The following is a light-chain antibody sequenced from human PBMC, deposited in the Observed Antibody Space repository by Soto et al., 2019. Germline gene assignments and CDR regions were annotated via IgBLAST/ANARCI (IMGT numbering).Light chain of an antibody. CDR2: GAS. CDR3: QHRTKWPLT. V-gene: IGKV3-11*01. J-gene: IGKJ4*01. Sequence: EIVLTQSPGTLSLSPGERATLSCRASQNVGNNLVWYQQKPGQAPRLLIYGASTRAAGIPDRFSGSGSGTEFTLTIDNVEPEDSAVYFCQHRTKWPLTFGGGTKVDVK. CDR1: QNVGNN.